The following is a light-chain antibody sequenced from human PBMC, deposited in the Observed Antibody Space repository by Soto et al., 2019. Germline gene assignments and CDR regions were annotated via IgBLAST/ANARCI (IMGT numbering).Light chain of an antibody. Sequence: EIVMTQSPATLSVSPGERATLSCRASQSVSSNLAWYQQKPGQAPRLLIYGASSRVTGFPARFSGSGSGTDFTLTISSLEPEDSAVYYCQQRHMWPITFGQGTRLEI. CDR1: QSVSSN. CDR3: QQRHMWPIT. J-gene: IGKJ5*01. CDR2: GAS. V-gene: IGKV3-15*01.